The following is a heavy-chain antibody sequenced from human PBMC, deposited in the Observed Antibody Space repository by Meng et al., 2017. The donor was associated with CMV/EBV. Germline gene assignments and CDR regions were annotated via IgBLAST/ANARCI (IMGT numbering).Heavy chain of an antibody. CDR3: AARDGLFPGWGRYYYYGMDV. Sequence: GSLRLSCAVYGGSFSGYYWSWICQPPGKGLEWIGEINHSGSTNYNPSLKSPVTISVDTSKNQSSLKLSSVTAADTAVYYCAARDGLFPGWGRYYYYGMDVWGQGTTVTVSS. CDR2: INHSGST. D-gene: IGHD2-21*01. J-gene: IGHJ6*02. CDR1: GGSFSGYY. V-gene: IGHV4-34*01.